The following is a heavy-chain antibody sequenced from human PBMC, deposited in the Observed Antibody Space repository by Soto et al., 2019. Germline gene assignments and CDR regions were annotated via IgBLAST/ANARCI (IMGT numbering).Heavy chain of an antibody. V-gene: IGHV1-18*01. CDR3: ARDRDSSGSLSGY. D-gene: IGHD3-22*01. CDR2: VSPYSGNT. CDR1: GYTFTNFG. J-gene: IGHJ4*02. Sequence: ASVKVSCKASGYTFTNFGISWVRQAPEQGLEWMGWVSPYSGNTNYAQKLQGRVTMTTDTSTSTAYMELRSLRSDDTAVYYCARDRDSSGSLSGYWGQGTLVTVSS.